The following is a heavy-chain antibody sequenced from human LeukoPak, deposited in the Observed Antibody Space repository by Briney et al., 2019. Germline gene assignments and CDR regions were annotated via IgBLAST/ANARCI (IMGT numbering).Heavy chain of an antibody. D-gene: IGHD2-15*01. Sequence: GGSLRLSCAASGFTFSSYAMSWVRQAPGKGLEWVSTINDGGGRNCYADSVKGRFTISRDNSKNTVDVQLNSLKAEDTAVYYCAKCRRSEKTVIDCWGQGTLVTVSS. CDR3: AKCRRSEKTVIDC. CDR1: GFTFSSYA. J-gene: IGHJ4*02. CDR2: INDGGGRN. V-gene: IGHV3-23*01.